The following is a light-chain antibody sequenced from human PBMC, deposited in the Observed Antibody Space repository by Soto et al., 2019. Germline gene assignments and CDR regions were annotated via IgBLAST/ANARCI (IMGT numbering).Light chain of an antibody. J-gene: IGLJ1*01. CDR2: EVS. V-gene: IGLV2-14*01. CDR1: SSDVGGYKY. Sequence: QSVLTQPASVSGSPGQSITISCTGTSSDVGGYKYVSWYQQYPGKAPKLMMYEVSNRPSGVSNRFSGSKSGNTACLTISGLQAEDEADYYCTSYTSSSPCVFGTGTKVTVL. CDR3: TSYTSSSPCV.